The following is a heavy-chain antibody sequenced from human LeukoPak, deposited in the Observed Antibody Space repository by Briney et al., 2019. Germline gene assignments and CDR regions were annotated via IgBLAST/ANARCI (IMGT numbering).Heavy chain of an antibody. J-gene: IGHJ4*02. Sequence: PSETLSLTCTVSGGSISSGGYYWSWIRQHPGKGLEWIGYIYYSGSTYYNPSLKSRLTISVDTSKNQFSLKLTSVTAADTAVYYCARSPVSSPTGHYFDYWGQGTLVTVSS. D-gene: IGHD2-2*01. V-gene: IGHV4-31*03. CDR3: ARSPVSSPTGHYFDY. CDR1: GGSISSGGYY. CDR2: IYYSGST.